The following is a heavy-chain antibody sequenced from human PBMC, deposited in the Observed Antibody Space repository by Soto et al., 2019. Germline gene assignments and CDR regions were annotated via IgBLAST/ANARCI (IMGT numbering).Heavy chain of an antibody. J-gene: IGHJ3*02. CDR2: IIPIFGTA. V-gene: IGHV1-69*13. Sequence: SVKVSCKASGGTFSSYAISWVRQAPGQGLEWMGGIIPIFGTANYAQKFQGRVTITADESTSTAYMELSSLRSEDTAVYYCARVEQQQLVLGYAAFDIRGQGTMVTVSS. D-gene: IGHD6-13*01. CDR1: GGTFSSYA. CDR3: ARVEQQQLVLGYAAFDI.